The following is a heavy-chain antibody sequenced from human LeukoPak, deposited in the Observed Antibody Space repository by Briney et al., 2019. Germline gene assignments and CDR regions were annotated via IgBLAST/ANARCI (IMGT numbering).Heavy chain of an antibody. CDR3: TTDSSENDYDILTGYYPFDY. CDR1: GFTFSNAW. Sequence: GGSLRLSCAASGFTFSNAWMSWVRQAPGKGLEWVGRIKSKTDGGTTDYAAPVKGRFTISRDNSKNTLYLQMNSLKTEDTAVYYCTTDSSENDYDILTGYYPFDYWGQGTLVTVSS. D-gene: IGHD3-9*01. J-gene: IGHJ4*02. V-gene: IGHV3-15*01. CDR2: IKSKTDGGTT.